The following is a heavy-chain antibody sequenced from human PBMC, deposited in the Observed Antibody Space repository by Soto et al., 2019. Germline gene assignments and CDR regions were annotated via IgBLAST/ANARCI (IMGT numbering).Heavy chain of an antibody. CDR3: ARAYDSSGYYYYYGMDF. J-gene: IGHJ6*02. V-gene: IGHV1-8*01. D-gene: IGHD3-22*01. Sequence: QVQLVQSGAEVKKPGASVKVSCKASGYTFTSYDINWVRQATGQGLEWMGWMNPNSGNTGYAQKFQGRVTMTRNTSISTAYMELSSLRSEDTAVYYCARAYDSSGYYYYYGMDFWGQGTTVTVSS. CDR1: GYTFTSYD. CDR2: MNPNSGNT.